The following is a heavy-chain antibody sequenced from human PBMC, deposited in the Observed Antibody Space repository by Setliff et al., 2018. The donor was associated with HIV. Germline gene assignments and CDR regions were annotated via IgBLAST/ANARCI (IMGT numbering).Heavy chain of an antibody. J-gene: IGHJ4*02. CDR1: GFIFSDFW. CDR3: VSTPGVFYFDF. V-gene: IGHV3-7*03. Sequence: GGSLRLSCAASGFIFSDFWMTWVRRAPGKGLEWVANINQDGSVKYYMDSVRGRFTISRDNAKKSLYLQMNSLRAEDTAVYYCVSTPGVFYFDFWGQGTPVTVSS. CDR2: INQDGSVK. D-gene: IGHD2-15*01.